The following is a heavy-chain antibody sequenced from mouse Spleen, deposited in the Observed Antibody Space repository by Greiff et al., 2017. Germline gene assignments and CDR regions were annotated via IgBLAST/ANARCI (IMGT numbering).Heavy chain of an antibody. Sequence: QVQLQQSGPGLVAPSQSLSITCTVSGFSLTSYGVHWVRQSPGKGLEWLGVIWSGGSTDYNAAFISRLSISKDNSKSQVFFKMNSLQANDTAIYYCAREALPLLWLRREYYAMDYWGQGTSVTVSS. J-gene: IGHJ4*01. V-gene: IGHV2-2*02. D-gene: IGHD2-2*01. CDR1: GFSLTSYG. CDR2: IWSGGST. CDR3: AREALPLLWLRREYYAMDY.